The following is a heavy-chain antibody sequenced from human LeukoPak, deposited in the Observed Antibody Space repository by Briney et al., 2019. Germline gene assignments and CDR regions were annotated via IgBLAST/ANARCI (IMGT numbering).Heavy chain of an antibody. CDR3: AKDGGYSGHDGARYFYMDV. CDR2: ISYDGSNK. V-gene: IGHV3-30*18. Sequence: PGGSLRLSCAASGFTFSSYGMHWVRQAPGKGLEWVAVISYDGSNKYYADSVKGRFTISRDNSKNTLYLQMNSLRAEDTAVYYCAKDGGYSGHDGARYFYMDVWGKGTTVTVSS. D-gene: IGHD5-12*01. CDR1: GFTFSSYG. J-gene: IGHJ6*03.